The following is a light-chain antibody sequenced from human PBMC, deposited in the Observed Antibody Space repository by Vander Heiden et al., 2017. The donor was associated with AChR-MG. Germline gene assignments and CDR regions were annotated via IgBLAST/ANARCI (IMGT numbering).Light chain of an antibody. CDR2: TNN. CDR3: AAWDDSLNGVV. CDR1: SSNIGSDT. J-gene: IGLJ3*02. Sequence: QSVLTQPPSASGPPGQRVTSSCSGSSSNIGSDTVNWYQQLPGTAPKLLIYTNNQRPSGVPDRFSGSTSGTSASLAISGLQSEDEAGYYCAAWDDSLNGVVFGGGTKLTVL. V-gene: IGLV1-44*01.